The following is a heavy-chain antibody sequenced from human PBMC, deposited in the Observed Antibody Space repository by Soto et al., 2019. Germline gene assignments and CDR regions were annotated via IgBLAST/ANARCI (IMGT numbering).Heavy chain of an antibody. V-gene: IGHV3-30*18. J-gene: IGHJ6*02. D-gene: IGHD3-3*01. CDR2: ISYDGSNK. Sequence: QVQLVESGGGVVQPGRSLRLSCAASGFTFSSYGMHWVRQAPGKGLEWVAVISYDGSNKYYADSVKGRFTISRDNSKNPVYLQMNSLRAEDTAVYYCAKDVLRFLEWLAFYGMDVWGQGTTVTVSS. CDR3: AKDVLRFLEWLAFYGMDV. CDR1: GFTFSSYG.